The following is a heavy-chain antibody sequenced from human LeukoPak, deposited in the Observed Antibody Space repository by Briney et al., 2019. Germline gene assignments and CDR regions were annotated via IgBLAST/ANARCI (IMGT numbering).Heavy chain of an antibody. CDR3: AKVAWDGYYVDGY. V-gene: IGHV3-53*01. Sequence: GGSLRLSCAASGFTVNNNYMTWVRQAPGKGLEWVSLIYAGGSTYYADSVKGRFTISRDISKNTLYLQMNTLRAADTAVHFCAKVAWDGYYVDGYWGQGTLVTVSS. D-gene: IGHD4-17*01. CDR1: GFTVNNNY. J-gene: IGHJ4*02. CDR2: IYAGGST.